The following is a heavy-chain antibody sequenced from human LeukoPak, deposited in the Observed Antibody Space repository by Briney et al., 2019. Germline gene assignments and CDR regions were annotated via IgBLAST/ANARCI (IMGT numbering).Heavy chain of an antibody. V-gene: IGHV4-59*08. CDR3: ARPGVGATYAFDI. J-gene: IGHJ3*02. CDR2: IYYSGST. CDR1: GGSISSYY. D-gene: IGHD1-26*01. Sequence: SKTLSLTCTVSGGSISSYYWSWIRQPPGKGLEWIGYIYYSGSTNYNPSLKSRVTISVDTSKNQFSLKLSSVTAADTAVYYCARPGVGATYAFDIWGQGTMVTVSS.